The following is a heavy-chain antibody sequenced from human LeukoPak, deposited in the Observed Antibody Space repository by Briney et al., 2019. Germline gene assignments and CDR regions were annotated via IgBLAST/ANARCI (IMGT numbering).Heavy chain of an antibody. D-gene: IGHD2-2*01. Sequence: SETLSLTCAVSGYSISSGYYWGWIRQPPGKGLEWIGSIYHSGSTYYNPPLKSRVTISVDTSKNQFSLKLSSVTAADTAVYYCARAHCSSTSCSYFDLWGRGTLVTVSS. CDR1: GYSISSGYY. CDR3: ARAHCSSTSCSYFDL. CDR2: IYHSGST. V-gene: IGHV4-38-2*01. J-gene: IGHJ2*01.